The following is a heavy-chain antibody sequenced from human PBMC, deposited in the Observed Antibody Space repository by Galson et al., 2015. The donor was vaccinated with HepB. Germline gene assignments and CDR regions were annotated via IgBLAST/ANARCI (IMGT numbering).Heavy chain of an antibody. V-gene: IGHV3-30*18. D-gene: IGHD3-10*01. CDR1: GFTFSSYG. J-gene: IGHJ4*02. Sequence: SLRLSCAASGFTFSSYGMHWVRQAPGKGLEWVAVISYDGSNKYYADSVKGRFTISRDNSKNTLYLQMNSLRAEDTAVYYCAKGRRYYGSGSYCFDYWGQGTLVTVSS. CDR2: ISYDGSNK. CDR3: AKGRRYYGSGSYCFDY.